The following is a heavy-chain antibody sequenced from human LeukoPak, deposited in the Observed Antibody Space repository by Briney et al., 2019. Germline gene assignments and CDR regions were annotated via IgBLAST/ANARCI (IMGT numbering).Heavy chain of an antibody. D-gene: IGHD6-19*01. CDR3: ARGGNSAWYFDY. V-gene: IGHV4-4*02. CDR1: GDSITSTNW. CDR2: IYHGGST. Sequence: SGTLSLTCAVSGDSITSTNWWTWVRQPPGKGLEWIGEIYHGGSTNYNPSLKSRVTISLDRSRNQFSLRLNSVTAADTAVYYCARGGNSAWYFDYWGQGTLVSVSS. J-gene: IGHJ4*02.